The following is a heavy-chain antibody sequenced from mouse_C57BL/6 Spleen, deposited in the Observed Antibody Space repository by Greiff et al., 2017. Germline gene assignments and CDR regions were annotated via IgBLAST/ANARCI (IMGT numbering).Heavy chain of an antibody. D-gene: IGHD2-3*01. Sequence: DVMLVESGGGLVQPGGSMKLSCVASGFTFSNYWMNWVRQSPEKGLEWVAQIRLKSDNYATHYAESVKGRFTISRDDSKSSVYLQMNNLRAEDTGIYYCTGGVGYDGYPFAYWGQGTLVTVSA. J-gene: IGHJ3*01. CDR1: GFTFSNYW. V-gene: IGHV6-3*01. CDR3: TGGVGYDGYPFAY. CDR2: IRLKSDNYAT.